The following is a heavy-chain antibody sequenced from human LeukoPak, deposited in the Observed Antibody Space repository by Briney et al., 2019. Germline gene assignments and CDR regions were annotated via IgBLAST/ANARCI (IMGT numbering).Heavy chain of an antibody. V-gene: IGHV3-43D*04. D-gene: IGHD2-2*01. J-gene: IGHJ6*03. CDR1: GFTFDDYA. CDR3: AKDYCSSTSCYLGYMDV. CDR2: ISWDGGST. Sequence: QPGGSLRLSCAASGFTFDDYAMHWVRQAPGKGLEWVSLISWDGGSTYYADSVKGRFTTSRDNSKNSLYLQMNSLRAEDTALYYCAKDYCSSTSCYLGYMDVWGKGTTVTVSS.